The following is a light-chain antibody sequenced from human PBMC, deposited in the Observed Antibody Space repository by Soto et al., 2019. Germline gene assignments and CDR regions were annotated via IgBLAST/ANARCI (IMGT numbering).Light chain of an antibody. CDR2: DAS. CDR1: QSVKPF. V-gene: IGKV3-11*01. Sequence: EIVLTQSPATLSLSPGARAPLSCRASQSVKPFLVWYQQRPGQANRLLIHDASHRAAGIPARFSGSGFGTDFTLTISSLQPEEFATYYCLQHNSYPRTVGQGTKVDIK. CDR3: LQHNSYPRT. J-gene: IGKJ1*01.